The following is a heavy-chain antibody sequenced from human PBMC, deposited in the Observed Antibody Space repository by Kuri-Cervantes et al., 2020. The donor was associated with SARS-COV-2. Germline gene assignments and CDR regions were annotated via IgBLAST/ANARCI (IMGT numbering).Heavy chain of an antibody. CDR1: GFTFSSYA. CDR2: ISYDGSNK. Sequence: GGSLRLSCAASGFTFSSYAMSWVRQAPGKGLEWVAVISYDGSNKYYADSVKGRFTISRDNSKNTLYLQMNSLRAEDTAVYYCARDFIGSSSFDYWGQGTLVTVSS. V-gene: IGHV3-30*04. D-gene: IGHD6-6*01. CDR3: ARDFIGSSSFDY. J-gene: IGHJ4*02.